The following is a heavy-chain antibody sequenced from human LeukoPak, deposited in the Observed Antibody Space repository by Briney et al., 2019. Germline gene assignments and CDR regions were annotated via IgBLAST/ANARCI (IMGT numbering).Heavy chain of an antibody. Sequence: ASVKVSCKASGYTFTSYAMHWVRQAPGQRLEWMGWINAGNGNTKYSQKFQGRVTITRDTSASTAYMELSSLRSEDTAVYYCATPVGVSHYYDSSGYYSLDYWGQGTLVTVSS. CDR3: ATPVGVSHYYDSSGYYSLDY. D-gene: IGHD3-22*01. CDR1: GYTFTSYA. J-gene: IGHJ4*02. CDR2: INAGNGNT. V-gene: IGHV1-3*01.